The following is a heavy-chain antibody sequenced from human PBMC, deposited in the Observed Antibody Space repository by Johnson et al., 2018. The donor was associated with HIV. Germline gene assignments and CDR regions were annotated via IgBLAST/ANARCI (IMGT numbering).Heavy chain of an antibody. V-gene: IGHV3-66*01. Sequence: VQLVESGGGAVRPGGSLRLSCVVSGFTFEDYGMNWVRQAPGKGLEWVSIIYSGGTTYYADSVKGRFTISRDNSKHTLYLQMNSLKTEDTALYYCTTAIYSYDTRDTRAFDIWGQGTMVTVSS. CDR3: TTAIYSYDTRDTRAFDI. D-gene: IGHD3-22*01. CDR2: IYSGGTT. CDR1: GFTFEDYG. J-gene: IGHJ3*02.